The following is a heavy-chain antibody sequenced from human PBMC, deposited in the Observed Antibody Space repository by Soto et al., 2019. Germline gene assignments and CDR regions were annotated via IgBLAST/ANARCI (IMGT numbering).Heavy chain of an antibody. CDR2: ISSNGGST. CDR1: GFTFSSYA. D-gene: IGHD2-2*01. Sequence: GGSLRLSCAASGFTFSSYAMHWVRQAPGKGLEYVSAISSNGGSTYYANSVKGRFTISRDNSKNTLYLQMGSLRAEDMAVYYCARDGASMNCSSTSCYAGAYYYYMDVWGKGTTVTVSS. J-gene: IGHJ6*03. V-gene: IGHV3-64*01. CDR3: ARDGASMNCSSTSCYAGAYYYYMDV.